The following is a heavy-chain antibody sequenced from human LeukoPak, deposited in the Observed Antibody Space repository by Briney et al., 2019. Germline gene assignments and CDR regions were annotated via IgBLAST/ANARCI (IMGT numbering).Heavy chain of an antibody. CDR3: AGAGFDY. CDR1: GFIFSSYQ. J-gene: IGHJ4*02. CDR2: ISTSGSTT. D-gene: IGHD4/OR15-4a*01. Sequence: GGSLRLSCAAFGFIFSSYQMNWVRQAPGKGLEWVSQISTSGSTTYYADSVKGPFTISRDNAKNSLYLQMNRLRAEDTAVYYCAGAGFDYWGQGTLVTVSS. V-gene: IGHV3-48*03.